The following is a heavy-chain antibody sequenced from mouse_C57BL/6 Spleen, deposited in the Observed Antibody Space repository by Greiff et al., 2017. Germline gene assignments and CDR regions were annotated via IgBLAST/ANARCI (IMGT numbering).Heavy chain of an antibody. CDR3: ARYCGSIWYFDV. Sequence: EVQLVEPGGGLVQPGGSLSLSCAASGFTFTDYYMSWVRQPPGKALEWLGFIRNKANGYTTEYSASVKGRFTISRDNSQSILYLQMNALRAEDSAAYYCARYCGSIWYFDVWGTGTTVTVSS. CDR1: GFTFTDYY. J-gene: IGHJ1*03. CDR2: IRNKANGYTT. D-gene: IGHD1-1*01. V-gene: IGHV7-3*01.